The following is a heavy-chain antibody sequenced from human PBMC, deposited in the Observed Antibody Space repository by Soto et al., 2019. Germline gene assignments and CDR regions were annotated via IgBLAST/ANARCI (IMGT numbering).Heavy chain of an antibody. CDR1: GYTFTSYD. CDR3: ARDDYDYIWGSYRYTQKSQYFDY. V-gene: IGHV1-8*01. J-gene: IGHJ4*02. Sequence: ASVKVSCKASGYTFTSYDINWVRQATGQGLEWMGWMNPNSGNTGYAQKFQGRVTMTRDTSISTAYMELRSLRSDDTAVYYCARDDYDYIWGSYRYTQKSQYFDYWGQGTLVTVS. D-gene: IGHD3-16*02. CDR2: MNPNSGNT.